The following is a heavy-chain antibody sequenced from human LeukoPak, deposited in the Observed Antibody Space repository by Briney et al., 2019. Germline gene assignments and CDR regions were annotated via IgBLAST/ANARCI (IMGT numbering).Heavy chain of an antibody. D-gene: IGHD3-10*01. Sequence: SETLSLTCTVSGGSISSYYWSWIRQPAGKGLEWIGYIYYSGSTNYNPSLKSRVTISVDTSKNQFSLKLSSVTAADTAVYYCARGCLGDYYGSGSYCFDYWGQGTLVTVSS. J-gene: IGHJ4*02. CDR2: IYYSGST. CDR1: GGSISSYY. V-gene: IGHV4-59*01. CDR3: ARGCLGDYYGSGSYCFDY.